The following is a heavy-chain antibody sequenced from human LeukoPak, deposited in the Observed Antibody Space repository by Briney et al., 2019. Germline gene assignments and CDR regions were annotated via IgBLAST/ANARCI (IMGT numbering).Heavy chain of an antibody. CDR2: ISSSSSYI. Sequence: GGSLRLSCAASGFTFSSYWMSWVRQAPGKGLEWVSAISSSSSYIYYADSVKGRFTISRDNAKNSLYLQMDSLRAEDTAVYYCARDRTNGDYVFDYWGQGTLVTVSS. V-gene: IGHV3-21*01. CDR1: GFTFSSYW. D-gene: IGHD4-17*01. CDR3: ARDRTNGDYVFDY. J-gene: IGHJ4*02.